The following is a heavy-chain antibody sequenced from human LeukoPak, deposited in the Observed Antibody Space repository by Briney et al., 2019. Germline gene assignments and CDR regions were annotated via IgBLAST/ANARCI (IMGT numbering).Heavy chain of an antibody. CDR1: GGTFSSYA. D-gene: IGHD2-2*01. V-gene: IGHV1-69*05. J-gene: IGHJ4*02. CDR3: ARVCSSTSRSPKAAAAGIFDY. CDR2: IIPIFGTA. Sequence: SVKVSCKASGGTFSSYAISWVRQAPGQGLEWMGGIIPIFGTANYAQKFQGRVTITTDESTSTAYMELSSLRSEDTAVYYCARVCSSTSRSPKAAAAGIFDYWGQGTLVTVSS.